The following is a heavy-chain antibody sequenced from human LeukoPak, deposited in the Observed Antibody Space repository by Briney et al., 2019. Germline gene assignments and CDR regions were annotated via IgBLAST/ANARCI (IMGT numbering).Heavy chain of an antibody. CDR3: AKDLVIWDIVVVPAAPVDY. CDR1: GFTFSSYG. D-gene: IGHD2-2*01. V-gene: IGHV3-30*02. CDR2: IRYDGSNK. J-gene: IGHJ4*02. Sequence: EGSLRLSCAASGFTFSSYGMHWVRQAPGKGLEWVAFIRYDGSNKYYADSVKGRFTISRDNSKNTLYLQMNSLRAEDTAAYYCAKDLVIWDIVVVPAAPVDYWGQGTLVTVSS.